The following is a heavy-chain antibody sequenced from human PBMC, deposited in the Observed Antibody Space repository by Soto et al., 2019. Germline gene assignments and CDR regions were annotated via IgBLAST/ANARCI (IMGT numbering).Heavy chain of an antibody. CDR3: GREGEMATISGMDV. CDR1: GGTFSSYA. V-gene: IGHV1-69*06. CDR2: IIPIFGTA. Sequence: QVQLVQSGAEVKKPGSSVKVSCKASGGTFSSYAISWVRQAPGQGLEWRGGIIPIFGTANYAQKFQGRVTITADKSTSTADMELSSMRSEDTAVYYCGREGEMATISGMDVWGQGNKVTVSS. J-gene: IGHJ6*01. D-gene: IGHD5-12*01.